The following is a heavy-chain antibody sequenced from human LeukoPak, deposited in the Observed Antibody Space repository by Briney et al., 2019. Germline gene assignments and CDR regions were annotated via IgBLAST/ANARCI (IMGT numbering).Heavy chain of an antibody. Sequence: SETLSLTCTVSGGSISGYYWSWIRQPAGKGPEWIGRIYTSGSTHYNPSLKSRVTMSVDTSKNQFSLKLSSVTAADTAVYYCARLITGTTTAFDIWGQGTMVTVSS. CDR1: GGSISGYY. CDR3: ARLITGTTTAFDI. J-gene: IGHJ3*02. CDR2: IYTSGST. V-gene: IGHV4-4*07. D-gene: IGHD1-7*01.